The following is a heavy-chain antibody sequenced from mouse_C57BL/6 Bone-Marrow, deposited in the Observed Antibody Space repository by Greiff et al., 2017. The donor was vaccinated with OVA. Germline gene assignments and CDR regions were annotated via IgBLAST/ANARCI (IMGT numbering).Heavy chain of an antibody. CDR3: AREGDWPWFAY. CDR1: GYTFTSYW. Sequence: QVQLQQPGAELVMPGASVKLSCKASGYTFTSYWMHWVKQRPGQGLEWIGEIDPSDSYTNYNQKLKGKSTLTVDKSSSTAYMQLSSLTSEDSAVYYCAREGDWPWFAYWGQGTLVTVSA. D-gene: IGHD3-3*01. CDR2: IDPSDSYT. J-gene: IGHJ3*01. V-gene: IGHV1-69*01.